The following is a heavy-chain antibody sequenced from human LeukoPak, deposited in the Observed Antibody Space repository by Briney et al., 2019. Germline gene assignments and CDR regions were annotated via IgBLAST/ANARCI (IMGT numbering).Heavy chain of an antibody. J-gene: IGHJ6*03. D-gene: IGHD3-10*01. V-gene: IGHV3-23*01. CDR2: ISGSGGST. CDR1: GFTFSSYG. Sequence: GGSLRLSCAASGFTFSSYGMSWVRQAPGKGLEWVSGISGSGGSTYYVDSVKGRFTISRDNAKNSLYLQMNSLRAEDTAVYYCARFYVVRGVILSYYYYYYMDVWGKGTTVTISS. CDR3: ARFYVVRGVILSYYYYYYMDV.